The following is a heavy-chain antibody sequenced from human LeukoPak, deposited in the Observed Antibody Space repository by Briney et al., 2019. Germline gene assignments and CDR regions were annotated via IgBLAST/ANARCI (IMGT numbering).Heavy chain of an antibody. Sequence: GGSLRLSCAASGFTFSSYAMHWVRQAPGRGLEWVAVISYDGSNKYYADSVKGRFTISRDNSKNTLYLQMNSLRAEDTAVYYCARDILTGPSFWGQGTMVTVSS. CDR2: ISYDGSNK. CDR1: GFTFSSYA. V-gene: IGHV3-30-3*01. J-gene: IGHJ3*01. D-gene: IGHD3-9*01. CDR3: ARDILTGPSF.